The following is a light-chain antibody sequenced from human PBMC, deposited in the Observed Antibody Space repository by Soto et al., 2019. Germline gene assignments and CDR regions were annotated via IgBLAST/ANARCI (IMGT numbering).Light chain of an antibody. V-gene: IGKV3-11*01. CDR3: QQRYYGYT. Sequence: EIVLTQSPATLSLSPGESATLSCRASQSVGSFLGWYQQKPGQAPRLLIYDASNRATGIPARFSGSGSGTDFTLTISSLEPDDFAVYYCQQRYYGYTFGQGTKVAIK. CDR1: QSVGSF. CDR2: DAS. J-gene: IGKJ2*01.